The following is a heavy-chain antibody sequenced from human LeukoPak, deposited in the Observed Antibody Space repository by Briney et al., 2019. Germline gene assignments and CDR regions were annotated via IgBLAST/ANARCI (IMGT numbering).Heavy chain of an antibody. CDR1: GFTFSSYG. J-gene: IGHJ4*02. D-gene: IGHD1-14*01. Sequence: GGSLRLSFAASGFTFSSYGMHWVRQAPGKGLEWVAFIRYDGSNKYYADSVKGRFTISRDNSKNTLYLQMNSLRAEDTAVYYCAKPPTGFIYFDYWGQGTLVTVSS. CDR2: IRYDGSNK. V-gene: IGHV3-30*02. CDR3: AKPPTGFIYFDY.